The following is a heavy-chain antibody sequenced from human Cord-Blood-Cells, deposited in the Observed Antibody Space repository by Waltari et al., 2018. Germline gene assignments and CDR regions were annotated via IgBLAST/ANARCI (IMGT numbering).Heavy chain of an antibody. D-gene: IGHD1-20*01. CDR1: GFSLSTSGMC. CDR2: IDWDDDK. J-gene: IGHJ4*02. Sequence: QVTLRESGPALVKPTQTLTLTCTFSGFSLSTSGMCVSWIRQPPGKALEWLARIDWDDDKYYSTSLKTRLTISKDTSKNQVVLTMTNMGPVDTATYYCARTITGSLPFDYWGQGTLVTVSS. CDR3: ARTITGSLPFDY. V-gene: IGHV2-70*15.